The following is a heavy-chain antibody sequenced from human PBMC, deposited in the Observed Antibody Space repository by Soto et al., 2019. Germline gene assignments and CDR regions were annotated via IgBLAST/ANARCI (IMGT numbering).Heavy chain of an antibody. CDR2: IIPISDTT. Sequence: QVQLVQSGAEVKKPGSSVKVSCKASGGTFSSYAISWVRQAPGQGLEWMGGIIPISDTTNYAQKFQGRVTITADESTSTADMELSSLRSEDTAVYYWARSQGSSTSLEIYYYYYYGMDVWGQGTTLTVSS. V-gene: IGHV1-69*01. CDR1: GGTFSSYA. CDR3: ARSQGSSTSLEIYYYYYYGMDV. J-gene: IGHJ6*02. D-gene: IGHD2-2*01.